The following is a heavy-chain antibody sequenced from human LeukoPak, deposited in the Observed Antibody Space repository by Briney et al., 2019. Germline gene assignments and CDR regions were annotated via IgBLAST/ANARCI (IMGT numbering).Heavy chain of an antibody. Sequence: ASVKVSCKASGYTFTNYGISWVRQAPGQGLEWMGWINPNSGGTNYAQKFQGRVTMTRDMSISTAYMELSRLRSDDTAVYYCARDRGTSIAARLFNYYYYMDVWGKGATVTVSS. CDR2: INPNSGGT. V-gene: IGHV1-2*02. J-gene: IGHJ6*03. CDR1: GYTFTNYG. D-gene: IGHD6-6*01. CDR3: ARDRGTSIAARLFNYYYYMDV.